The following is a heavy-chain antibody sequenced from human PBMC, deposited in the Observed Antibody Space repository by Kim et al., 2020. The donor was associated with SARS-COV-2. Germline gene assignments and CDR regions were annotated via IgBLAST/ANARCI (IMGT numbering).Heavy chain of an antibody. D-gene: IGHD6-13*01. J-gene: IGHJ4*02. V-gene: IGHV4-61*01. CDR2: IYYSGIT. CDR1: GGSVRSGSYY. CDR3: ARCVVDHGYRSSWCESGFDD. Sequence: SETLSLTCTVSGGSVRSGSYYWSWIRQPPGKGLEWIGYIYYSGITNYNPSLKSRVIISVDTSKNQFSLKLSSVTAADTAVFYCARCVVDHGYRSSWCESGFDDWGQGTLVTVSS.